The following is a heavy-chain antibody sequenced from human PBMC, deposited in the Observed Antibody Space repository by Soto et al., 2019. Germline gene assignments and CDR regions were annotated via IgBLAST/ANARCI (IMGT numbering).Heavy chain of an antibody. CDR3: AREWDITMIVVATTGAFDI. V-gene: IGHV3-33*01. Sequence: GGSLRLSCAASGFTFSSYGMHWVRQAPGKGLEWVAVIWYDGSNKYYADSVKGRFTISRDNSKNTLYLQMNSLRAEDTAVYYCAREWDITMIVVATTGAFDIWGQGTMVTVSS. J-gene: IGHJ3*02. CDR2: IWYDGSNK. D-gene: IGHD3-22*01. CDR1: GFTFSSYG.